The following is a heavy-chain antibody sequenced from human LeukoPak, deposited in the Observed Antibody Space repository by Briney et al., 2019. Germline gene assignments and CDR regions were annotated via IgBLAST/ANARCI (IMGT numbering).Heavy chain of an antibody. CDR2: TNSDGSNI. D-gene: IGHD3-10*02. Sequence: GGSLRLSCAASGFTFSSYWMHWLRQAPGKGLVWVSRTNSDGSNIRYADSVKGRFTLSRDNAKNSLYLQMNSLRAEDTAVYYCAELGITMIGGVWGKGTTVTISS. J-gene: IGHJ6*04. V-gene: IGHV3-74*01. CDR3: AELGITMIGGV. CDR1: GFTFSSYW.